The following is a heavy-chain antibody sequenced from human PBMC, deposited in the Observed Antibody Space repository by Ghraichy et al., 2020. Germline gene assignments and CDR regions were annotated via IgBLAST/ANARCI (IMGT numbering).Heavy chain of an antibody. CDR2: ISSSSTI. Sequence: GGSLRLSCAASGFTFSSYSMNWVRQAPGKGLEWVSYISSSSTIYYADSVKGRFTISRDNAKNSLYLQMNSLRAEDTAVYYCARVGSAVSFDYWGQGTLVTVSS. V-gene: IGHV3-48*01. CDR3: ARVGSAVSFDY. D-gene: IGHD1-26*01. CDR1: GFTFSSYS. J-gene: IGHJ4*02.